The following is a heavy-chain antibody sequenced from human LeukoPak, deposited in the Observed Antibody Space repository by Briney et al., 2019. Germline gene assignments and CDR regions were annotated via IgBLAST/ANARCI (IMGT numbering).Heavy chain of an antibody. J-gene: IGHJ5*02. CDR1: GGSISSYY. CDR2: INHSGST. Sequence: PSETLSLTCIVSGGSISSYYWSWIRPPLGKGLEWIGEINHSGSTNYNPSLKSRVTLSLDTSKNQFALNLTSVTAADTAVYYCARSPVGAKFWFDPWGQGTLVTVSS. D-gene: IGHD1-26*01. CDR3: ARSPVGAKFWFDP. V-gene: IGHV4-59*12.